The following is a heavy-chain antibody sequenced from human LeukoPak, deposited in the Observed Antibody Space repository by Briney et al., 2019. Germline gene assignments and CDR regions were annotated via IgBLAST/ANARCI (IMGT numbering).Heavy chain of an antibody. Sequence: GGSLRLSCAASGFTVSSNYMSWVRQAPGKGLEWVSVIYSGGSTYYADSVKGRFTISRDNSENTLYLQMNSLIPEDTAVYYCAKGSAYGDYYYYGMDVWGQGTTVTVSS. J-gene: IGHJ6*02. D-gene: IGHD4-17*01. V-gene: IGHV3-66*01. CDR1: GFTVSSNY. CDR2: IYSGGST. CDR3: AKGSAYGDYYYYGMDV.